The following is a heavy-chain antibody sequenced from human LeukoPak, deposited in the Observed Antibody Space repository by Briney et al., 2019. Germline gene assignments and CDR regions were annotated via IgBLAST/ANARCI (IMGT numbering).Heavy chain of an antibody. CDR1: GDSVSSNSAA. D-gene: IGHD3-3*01. J-gene: IGHJ4*02. CDR3: ARETSFRYYDFWSGWDY. V-gene: IGHV6-1*01. CDR2: AFYRSKWYN. Sequence: SQTLSLTCAISGDSVSSNSAAWNWIRQSPSRGLERLGRAFYRSKWYNDYAVSVKSRITINPDTSKNQFSLQLNSVTPEDTAVYYCARETSFRYYDFWSGWDYWGQGTLVTVSS.